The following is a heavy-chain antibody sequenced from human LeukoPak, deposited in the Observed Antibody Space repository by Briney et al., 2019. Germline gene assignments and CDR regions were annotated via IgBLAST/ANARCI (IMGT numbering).Heavy chain of an antibody. CDR1: GYTFTGYY. D-gene: IGHD3-10*01. CDR3: AIFMVRGVIPFDY. V-gene: IGHV1-2*02. CDR2: INPNSGGT. Sequence: GASVKVSCKASGYTFTGYYMHWVRQAPGQGLEWMGWINPNSGGTNYAQKFQGRITMTRDTSISTAYMELSRLRSDDTAVYYCAIFMVRGVIPFDYWGQGTLVTVSS. J-gene: IGHJ4*02.